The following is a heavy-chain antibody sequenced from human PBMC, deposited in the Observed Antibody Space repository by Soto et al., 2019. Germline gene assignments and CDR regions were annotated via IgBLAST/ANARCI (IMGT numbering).Heavy chain of an antibody. CDR3: ARGPVEMATIGMVDY. V-gene: IGHV1-69*13. Sequence: GASVKVSCKASGGTFSSYAISWVRQAPGQGLEWMGGIIPIFGTANYAQKFQGRVTITADESASTAYMELSSLRSEDTAVYYCARGPVEMATIGMVDYWGQGTLVTVSS. J-gene: IGHJ4*02. CDR2: IIPIFGTA. D-gene: IGHD5-12*01. CDR1: GGTFSSYA.